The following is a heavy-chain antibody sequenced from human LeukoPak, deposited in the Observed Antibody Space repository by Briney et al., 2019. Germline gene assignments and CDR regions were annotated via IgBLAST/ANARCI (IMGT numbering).Heavy chain of an antibody. V-gene: IGHV3-53*01. J-gene: IGHJ4*02. CDR3: ARGLESCSSGSCFKD. Sequence: GGSLRLSCAASGFIVSSNYMSWVPQAPGKGLEWVSLIYSSGSTYYTASVKGRFTISRDHSKNTLYLQMNSLRAEDAALYYCARGLESCSSGSCFKDWGQGTLVTVSS. CDR1: GFIVSSNY. D-gene: IGHD2-15*01. CDR2: IYSSGST.